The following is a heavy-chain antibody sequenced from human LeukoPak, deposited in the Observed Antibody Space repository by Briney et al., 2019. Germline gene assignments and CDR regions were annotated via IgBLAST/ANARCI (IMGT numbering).Heavy chain of an antibody. Sequence: PGGSLRLSCAASGFTFDDYAMHWVRQAPGKGLEWVSGISWNSGSIGYADSVKGRFTISRDNPKNSLYLQMNSLRAEDTALYYCAKDLSVVDTAMVTWGQGTLVTVSS. V-gene: IGHV3-9*01. J-gene: IGHJ4*02. CDR3: AKDLSVVDTAMVT. CDR1: GFTFDDYA. CDR2: ISWNSGSI. D-gene: IGHD5-18*01.